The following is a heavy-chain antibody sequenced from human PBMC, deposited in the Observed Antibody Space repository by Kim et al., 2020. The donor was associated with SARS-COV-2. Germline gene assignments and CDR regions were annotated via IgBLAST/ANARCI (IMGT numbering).Heavy chain of an antibody. CDR1: GGSFSGYY. V-gene: IGHV4-34*01. CDR2: INHSGST. D-gene: IGHD2-21*01. CDR3: ARGLWFRGAHVP. J-gene: IGHJ5*02. Sequence: SETLSLTCAVYGGSFSGYYWSWIRQPPGKGLEWIGEINHSGSTNYNPSLKSRVTISVDTSKNQFSLKLSSVTAADTAVYYCARGLWFRGAHVPWGQGTL.